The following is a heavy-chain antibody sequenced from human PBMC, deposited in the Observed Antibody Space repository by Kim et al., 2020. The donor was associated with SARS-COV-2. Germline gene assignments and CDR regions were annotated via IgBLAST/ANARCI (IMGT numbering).Heavy chain of an antibody. CDR1: GYAFKTYA. CDR2: VNTNTGKP. Sequence: ASVKVSCKASGYAFKTYAINWVRQAPGQGLEWMGWVNTNTGKPTYAQGFTERFVLSLDTSVSTAYLEISPLKADDTAVYYCARVPGYTISAAGTPDYWGQGTLVTVSS. J-gene: IGHJ4*02. V-gene: IGHV7-4-1*02. D-gene: IGHD6-25*01. CDR3: ARVPGYTISAAGTPDY.